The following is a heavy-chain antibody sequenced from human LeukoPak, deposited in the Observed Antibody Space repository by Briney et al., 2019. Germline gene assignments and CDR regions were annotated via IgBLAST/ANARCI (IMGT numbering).Heavy chain of an antibody. D-gene: IGHD6-19*01. J-gene: IGHJ4*02. CDR2: IYYTGTT. V-gene: IGHV4-59*08. CDR3: ARHSSGIAVAGTKFDY. Sequence: SETLSLTCTVSGGCITSYYWSWIRQPPRNGLEWVGYIYYTGTTNYNPSLESRVTISVDTSKNQFSLRLSSVTGADTALYYCARHSSGIAVAGTKFDYWGQGTLVTVSS. CDR1: GGCITSYY.